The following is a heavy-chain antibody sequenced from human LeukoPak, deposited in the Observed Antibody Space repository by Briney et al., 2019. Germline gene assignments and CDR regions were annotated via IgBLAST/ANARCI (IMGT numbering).Heavy chain of an antibody. CDR2: INPSGGST. V-gene: IGHV1-46*01. Sequence: ASVKVSCKASGYTFTSYYMHWVRHAPGQGLEWMGIINPSGGSTSYAQKFQGRVTMTRDMSTSTVYMELSSLRSEDTAVYYCARPYSSSWSNLYFDYWGQGTLVTVSS. CDR1: GYTFTSYY. D-gene: IGHD6-13*01. CDR3: ARPYSSSWSNLYFDY. J-gene: IGHJ4*02.